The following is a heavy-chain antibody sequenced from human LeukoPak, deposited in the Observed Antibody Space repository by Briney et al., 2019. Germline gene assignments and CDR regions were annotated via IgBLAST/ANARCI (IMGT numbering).Heavy chain of an antibody. CDR1: GYTFTSYG. J-gene: IGHJ3*02. D-gene: IGHD3-10*01. V-gene: IGHV1-18*01. Sequence: ASVKVSCKASGYTFTSYGISWVRQAPGQGLEWMGWISAYNGNTNYAQKLQGRVTMTTDTSTSTAYMELRSLRSDDTAVYYCAIYGSGSYYKDAFDIWGQGTMVTVSS. CDR3: AIYGSGSYYKDAFDI. CDR2: ISAYNGNT.